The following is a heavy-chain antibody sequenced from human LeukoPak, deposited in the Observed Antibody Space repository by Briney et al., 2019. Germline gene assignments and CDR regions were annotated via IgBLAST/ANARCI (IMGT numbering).Heavy chain of an antibody. CDR1: GGSLSSSSYY. V-gene: IGHV4-39*01. CDR3: ASSIAVANFDY. D-gene: IGHD6-19*01. J-gene: IGHJ4*02. CDR2: IYYSGST. Sequence: PSETLSLTCTVSGGSLSSSSYYWGWLRQPPGTGLEGIGSIYYSGSTYYNPSLKSRVTISVDTSKNQFSLKLSSVTAADTAVYYCASSIAVANFDYWGQGTLVTVSS.